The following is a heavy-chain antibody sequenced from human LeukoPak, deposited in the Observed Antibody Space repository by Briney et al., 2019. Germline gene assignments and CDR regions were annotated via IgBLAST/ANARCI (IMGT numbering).Heavy chain of an antibody. CDR1: GYTFTGYY. D-gene: IGHD2-15*01. J-gene: IGHJ4*02. V-gene: IGHV1-2*02. CDR3: ARTCSGGSCYDY. CDR2: INPNSGGT. Sequence: ASVEVSCKASGYTFTGYYMHWVRQAPGQGLEWMGWINPNSGGTNYAQKFQGRVTMTRDTSISTAYMELSRLRSDDTAVYYCARTCSGGSCYDYWGQGTLVTVSS.